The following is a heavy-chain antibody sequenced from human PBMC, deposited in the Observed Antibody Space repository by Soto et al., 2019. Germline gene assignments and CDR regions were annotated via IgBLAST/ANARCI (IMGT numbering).Heavy chain of an antibody. J-gene: IGHJ4*02. CDR2: IYNSGST. CDR3: ARGITMVRGVIHTPYFDY. V-gene: IGHV4-31*03. D-gene: IGHD3-10*01. Sequence: QVQLQESGPGLVKPSQTLSLTCTVSGGSINSGGYYWSWIRQHPGKCLEWIGYIYNSGSTYYNPSLKSRVTISVDTSKNQFSLKLSSVTAADTAVYCCARGITMVRGVIHTPYFDYWGQGTLVTVSS. CDR1: GGSINSGGYY.